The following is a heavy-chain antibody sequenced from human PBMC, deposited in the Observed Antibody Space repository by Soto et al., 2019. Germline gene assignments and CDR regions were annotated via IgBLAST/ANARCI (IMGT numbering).Heavy chain of an antibody. CDR3: VRDGGFDYVN. V-gene: IGHV3-7*01. D-gene: IGHD5-12*01. Sequence: EVQLVESGGGLVQPGGSLRISCKGSGFSFSSYWMSWVRQAPGKGLEWVASIKQDESEKTYVDSVKGRFTISRDNVDDAVFLHMNRLSAEDTAGYFCVRDGGFDYVNWGQGTLVTVSS. CDR1: GFSFSSYW. CDR2: IKQDESEK. J-gene: IGHJ4*02.